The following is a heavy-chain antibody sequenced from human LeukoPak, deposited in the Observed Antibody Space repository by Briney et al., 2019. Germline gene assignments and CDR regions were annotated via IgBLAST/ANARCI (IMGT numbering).Heavy chain of an antibody. CDR3: AREKGYYGSGSYYDY. CDR1: GFTFSSYG. CDR2: IWYDGSNK. V-gene: IGHV3-33*01. J-gene: IGHJ4*02. D-gene: IGHD3-10*01. Sequence: GGSLRLSCAASGFTFSSYGMHWVRQAPGKGLEWVAVIWYDGSNKYYADSVKGRFTISRDNSKNTLYLQMNSLRAEDTAVYYCAREKGYYGSGSYYDYWGQGTPVTVSS.